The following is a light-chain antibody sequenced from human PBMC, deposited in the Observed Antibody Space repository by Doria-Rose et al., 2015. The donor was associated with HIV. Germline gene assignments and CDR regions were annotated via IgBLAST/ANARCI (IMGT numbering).Light chain of an antibody. CDR1: SSNIGAGYD. Sequence: PPSVSGAPGQRVTISCTGSSSNIGAGYDVHWYQQLPGTAPKLLIYDNTNRPSGVPDRFSGSKSGTSAYLAITGLQADDEADYYCQSYDSGLGAVVFGGGTKLTVL. CDR3: QSYDSGLGAVV. CDR2: DNT. V-gene: IGLV1-40*01. J-gene: IGLJ2*01.